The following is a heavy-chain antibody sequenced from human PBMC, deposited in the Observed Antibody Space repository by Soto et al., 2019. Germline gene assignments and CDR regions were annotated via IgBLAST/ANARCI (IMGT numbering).Heavy chain of an antibody. CDR3: ARREIQGPIDY. CDR1: GYSISSSNW. V-gene: IGHV4-28*01. CDR2: IYYSGTT. J-gene: IGHJ4*02. D-gene: IGHD1-26*01. Sequence: SETLSLTCAVSGYSISSSNWWGWIRQPPGKGLEWIGYIYYSGTTYYNPSLKSRVNMSVDTSKNQFSLKLTSVTAVDTAVYYCARREIQGPIDYWGQGTLVTVSS.